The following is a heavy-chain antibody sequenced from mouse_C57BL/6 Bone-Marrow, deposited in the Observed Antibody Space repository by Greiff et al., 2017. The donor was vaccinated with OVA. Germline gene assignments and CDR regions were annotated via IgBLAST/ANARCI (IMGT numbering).Heavy chain of an antibody. J-gene: IGHJ2*01. CDR1: GYAFTNYL. Sequence: VQLKQSGAELVRPGTSVKVSCKASGYAFTNYLIEWVKQRPGQGLEWIGVINPGSGGTNYNEKFKGKATLTADKSSSTAYMQLSSLTSEDSAVYFCARGGYYYDYSVDYWGQGTTLTVSS. V-gene: IGHV1-54*01. CDR2: INPGSGGT. CDR3: ARGGYYYDYSVDY. D-gene: IGHD2-4*01.